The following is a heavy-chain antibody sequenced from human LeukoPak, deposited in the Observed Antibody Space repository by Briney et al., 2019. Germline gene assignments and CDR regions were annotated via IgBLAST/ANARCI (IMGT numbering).Heavy chain of an antibody. Sequence: PSETLSLTCAVSGGSISSSSYYWGWIRQPPGKGLEWIGSIYYSGSTYYNPSLKSRVTISVDTSKNQFSLKLSSVTAADTAVYYCARHLVFRGGYDSSGYYYPNVGYFDYWGQGTLVTVSS. CDR1: GGSISSSSYY. CDR2: IYYSGST. CDR3: ARHLVFRGGYDSSGYYYPNVGYFDY. V-gene: IGHV4-39*01. J-gene: IGHJ4*02. D-gene: IGHD3-22*01.